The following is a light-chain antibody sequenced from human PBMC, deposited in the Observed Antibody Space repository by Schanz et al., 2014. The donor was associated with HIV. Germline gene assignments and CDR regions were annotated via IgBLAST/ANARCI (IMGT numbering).Light chain of an antibody. CDR1: QSVSSY. V-gene: IGKV3-20*01. CDR3: QQYGTSLIT. J-gene: IGKJ5*01. CDR2: DAS. Sequence: IVLTQSPGTLSLSPGERATLSCRASQSVSSYLAWYQQKPGQAPRLLIYDASSRATGIPDRFSGSGSGTDFTLTIIRLEPEDFAVYYCQQYGTSLITFGQGTRLEI.